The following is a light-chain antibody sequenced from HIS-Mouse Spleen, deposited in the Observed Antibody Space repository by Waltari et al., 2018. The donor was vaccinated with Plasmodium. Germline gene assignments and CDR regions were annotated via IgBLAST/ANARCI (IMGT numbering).Light chain of an antibody. CDR3: QQYNNWSFT. CDR1: QSVSSN. J-gene: IGKJ3*01. Sequence: EIVMTQSPATLSVSPGERATLPCRASQSVSSNLAWYQQKTGQAPRLLSYGASTRATGIPARFSGSGSGTEFTLTISSLHSEDFAVYYCQQYNNWSFTFGPGTKVDIK. CDR2: GAS. V-gene: IGKV3-15*01.